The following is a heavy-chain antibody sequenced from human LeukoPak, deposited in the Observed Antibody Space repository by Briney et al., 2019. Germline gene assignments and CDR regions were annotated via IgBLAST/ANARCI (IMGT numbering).Heavy chain of an antibody. D-gene: IGHD2-8*02. Sequence: SETLSLTRTVSGGSISSYYWSWIRQPPGKGLEWIGYIYYSGSTNYNPSLESRVTISVDTSKNQFSLKLSSVTAADTAVYYCARDRADSDTVFDYWGQGTLVTVSS. CDR1: GGSISSYY. V-gene: IGHV4-59*01. CDR3: ARDRADSDTVFDY. CDR2: IYYSGST. J-gene: IGHJ4*02.